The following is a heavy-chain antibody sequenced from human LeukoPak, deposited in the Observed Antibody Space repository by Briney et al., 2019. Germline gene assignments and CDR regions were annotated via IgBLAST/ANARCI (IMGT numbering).Heavy chain of an antibody. Sequence: GGSLRLSCAASGFTFSSYSMNWVRQAPGKGLEWVAVISYDGSNKYYADSVKGRFTISRDNSKNTLYLQMNSLRAEDTAVYYCTRARDGYNCLDYWGQGTLVTVSS. CDR2: ISYDGSNK. CDR1: GFTFSSYS. V-gene: IGHV3-30*03. CDR3: TRARDGYNCLDY. D-gene: IGHD5-24*01. J-gene: IGHJ4*02.